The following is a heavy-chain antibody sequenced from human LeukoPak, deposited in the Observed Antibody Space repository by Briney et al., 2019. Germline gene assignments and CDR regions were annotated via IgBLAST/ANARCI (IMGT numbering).Heavy chain of an antibody. V-gene: IGHV3-23*01. CDR3: ARGEPYYDMHYYYYMDV. CDR2: ISGSGGST. CDR1: GYSFSSYG. J-gene: IGHJ6*03. D-gene: IGHD3-9*01. Sequence: GESLKISCKGSGYSFSSYGMSWVRQAPGKGLEWVSAISGSGGSTYYADSVKGRFTISRDNSKNTLYLQMNSLRAEDTAVYYCARGEPYYDMHYYYYMDVWGKGTTVTVSS.